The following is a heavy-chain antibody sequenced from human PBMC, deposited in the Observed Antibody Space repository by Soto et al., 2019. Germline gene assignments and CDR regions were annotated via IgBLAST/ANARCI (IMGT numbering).Heavy chain of an antibody. J-gene: IGHJ3*01. CDR1: GYTFTSYY. V-gene: IGHV1-46*01. Sequence: GASVKVSCKASGYTFTSYYMHWVRQAPGQGLEWMGIINPSGGTATYAQKFQGRVTMTRDTSTNTVYMELSSLRSEDTAVYYCARDNLAADHDAFDFWGQGTLVTVSS. CDR3: ARDNLAADHDAFDF. CDR2: INPSGGTA. D-gene: IGHD6-25*01.